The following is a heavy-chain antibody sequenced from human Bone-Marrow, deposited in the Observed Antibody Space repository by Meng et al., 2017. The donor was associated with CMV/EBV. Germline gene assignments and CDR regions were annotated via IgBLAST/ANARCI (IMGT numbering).Heavy chain of an antibody. D-gene: IGHD6-6*01. J-gene: IGHJ6*02. CDR3: ARDGVSIAARDYYYGMDV. CDR1: GFTFSDYY. Sequence: GESLKISCAASGFTFSDYYMSWIRQAPGKGLEWVSYISSSGSTIYYADSVKGRFTISRDNAKYSLYLQMNSLRAEDTAVYYCARDGVSIAARDYYYGMDVWGQGTTVTVSS. CDR2: ISSSGSTI. V-gene: IGHV3-11*01.